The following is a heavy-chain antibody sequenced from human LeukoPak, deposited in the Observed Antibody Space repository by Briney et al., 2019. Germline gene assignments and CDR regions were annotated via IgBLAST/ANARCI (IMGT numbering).Heavy chain of an antibody. CDR3: TTGIGNYYYY. J-gene: IGHJ4*02. CDR1: GSTFSKYW. D-gene: IGHD3-10*01. Sequence: GSLRLSCAASGSTFSKYWMHWVRPAPGKGLVWVSRVKSDGSDTIYADSVKGRFTISRDNAKNTLYLQMDSLRAEDTAVYYCTTGIGNYYYYWGQGTLVTVAS. CDR2: VKSDGSDT. V-gene: IGHV3-74*01.